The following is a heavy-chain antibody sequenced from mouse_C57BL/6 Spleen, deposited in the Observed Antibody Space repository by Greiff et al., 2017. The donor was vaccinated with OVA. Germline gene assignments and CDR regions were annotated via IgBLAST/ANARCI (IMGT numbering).Heavy chain of an antibody. CDR1: GFTFSNYW. CDR2: IRLKSDNYAT. J-gene: IGHJ4*01. D-gene: IGHD2-4*01. CDR3: PIYYDYDGLYYAMDY. Sequence: EVMLVESGGGLVQPGGSMKLSCVASGFTFSNYWMNWVRQSPEKGLEWVAQIRLKSDNYATHYAESVKGRFTISRDDSKSSVYLQMNNLRAEDTGIYYCPIYYDYDGLYYAMDYWGQGTSVTVSS. V-gene: IGHV6-3*01.